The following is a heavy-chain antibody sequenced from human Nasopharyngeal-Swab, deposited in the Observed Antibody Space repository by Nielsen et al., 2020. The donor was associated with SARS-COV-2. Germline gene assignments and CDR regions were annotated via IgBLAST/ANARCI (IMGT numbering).Heavy chain of an antibody. CDR3: ARVSDHDFPGNP. V-gene: IGHV1-8*01. CDR1: GYTFTSYD. Sequence: ASVKVSCKASGYTFTSYDINWVRQATGQGLEWMGWMNPNSGNTGYAQKFQGRVTMTRNTSISTAYMELSSLRSEDTAVYYCARVSDHDFPGNPWGQGTLVTVSS. D-gene: IGHD3-3*01. CDR2: MNPNSGNT. J-gene: IGHJ5*02.